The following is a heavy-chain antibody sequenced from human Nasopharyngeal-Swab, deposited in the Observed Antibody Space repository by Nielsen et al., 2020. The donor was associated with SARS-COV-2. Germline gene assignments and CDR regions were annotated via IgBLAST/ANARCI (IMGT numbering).Heavy chain of an antibody. J-gene: IGHJ6*02. Sequence: KVSCKASGDNFASYWIGWVRQMPGRGLEWMGIIYPGDSDTRYSPSFQGQVTISVDKSINTAFLHSSSLKASDIATYYCARSGTYYGMDVWGQGTTVIVSS. CDR1: GDNFASYW. CDR2: IYPGDSDT. CDR3: ARSGTYYGMDV. V-gene: IGHV5-51*01. D-gene: IGHD1-26*01.